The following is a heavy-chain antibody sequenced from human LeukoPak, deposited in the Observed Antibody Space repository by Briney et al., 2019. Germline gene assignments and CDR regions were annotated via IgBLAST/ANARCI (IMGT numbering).Heavy chain of an antibody. CDR3: AREYCSGGSCYWYFDL. Sequence: GASVKVSCKASGYTFTSYYMHWVRQAPGQGLEWMGIINPSGGSTSYAQKFQGRATMTRDTSTSTVYMELSSLRSEDTAVYYCAREYCSGGSCYWYFDLWGRGTLVTVSS. CDR2: INPSGGST. D-gene: IGHD2-15*01. J-gene: IGHJ2*01. V-gene: IGHV1-46*01. CDR1: GYTFTSYY.